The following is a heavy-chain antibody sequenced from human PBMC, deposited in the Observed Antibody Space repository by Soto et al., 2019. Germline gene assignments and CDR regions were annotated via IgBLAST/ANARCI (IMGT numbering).Heavy chain of an antibody. CDR1: GFTFSDYA. V-gene: IGHV3-23*01. J-gene: IGHJ4*02. CDR3: AKLSKGPGY. Sequence: SGGSLRLSCAASGFTFSDYAMIWVRQAPGKGLEWVSVVSSSGATIYYADSVKGRFTISRDNSRNTMYLQMNSLRAEDTAVYYCAKLSKGPGYWGQGTQVTVSS. CDR2: VSSSGATI.